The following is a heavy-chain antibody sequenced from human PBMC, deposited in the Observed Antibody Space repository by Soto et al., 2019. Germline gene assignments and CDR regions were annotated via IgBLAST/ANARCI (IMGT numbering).Heavy chain of an antibody. V-gene: IGHV4-39*01. Sequence: QLQLQESGPGLVKPSETLSLTCSVSGGSIRSNIYYWGWIRQPPGKGLEWIATVHYSGSTYYTRSLKSRVTRSGATSKNQFSLRLNSVTAADTAVYYCARQHYYDSSGYYTWNWGQGTLVTVSS. CDR3: ARQHYYDSSGYYTWN. CDR2: VHYSGST. CDR1: GGSIRSNIYY. J-gene: IGHJ4*02. D-gene: IGHD3-22*01.